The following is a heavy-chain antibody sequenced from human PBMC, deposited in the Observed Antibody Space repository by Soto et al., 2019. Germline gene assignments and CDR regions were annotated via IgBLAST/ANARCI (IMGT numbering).Heavy chain of an antibody. Sequence: AASVKVSCKASGFTFTSSAVQWVRQARGQGLEWIGWIVVGSGNKNYAQKFQERVTITRDMSTSTVYMDLSSLRSEDTAVYYCAEDRTYCGGDCYVDWGQGTLVT. D-gene: IGHD2-21*02. V-gene: IGHV1-58*01. CDR3: AEDRTYCGGDCYVD. CDR2: IVVGSGNK. J-gene: IGHJ4*02. CDR1: GFTFTSSA.